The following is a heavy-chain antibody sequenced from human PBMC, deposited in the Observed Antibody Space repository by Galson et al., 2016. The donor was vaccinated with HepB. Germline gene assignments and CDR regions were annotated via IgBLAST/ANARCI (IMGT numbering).Heavy chain of an antibody. CDR1: GVSMTKNNFY. D-gene: IGHD3-3*01. CDR3: AMSSTNEFWSGFYGGGYFDP. CDR2: LYYTGNI. J-gene: IGHJ5*02. Sequence: ATLSLTCAVSGVSMTKNNFYWGWFRRPPGKGLEWIGSLYYTGNIYYNPSLKSRFSMSIDTSKNQFSLEMASVIAAGTANILCAMSSTNEFWSGFYGGGYFDPWGQGNLVNVSS. V-gene: IGHV4-39*07.